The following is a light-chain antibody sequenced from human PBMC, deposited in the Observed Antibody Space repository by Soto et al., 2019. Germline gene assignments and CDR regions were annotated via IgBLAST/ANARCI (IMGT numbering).Light chain of an antibody. J-gene: IGKJ1*01. CDR2: WAS. CDR1: QSVLYSSNNKNY. V-gene: IGKV4-1*01. Sequence: DIVMTQSPDSLAVSLGERATINCKSSQSVLYSSNNKNYLAWYQQKPGQSPKLLIYWASTRESGVPDRFSGSGSWTDFTLTISGLQAEDVAVYYCQQFHSTPKTFGQGTKVEIK. CDR3: QQFHSTPKT.